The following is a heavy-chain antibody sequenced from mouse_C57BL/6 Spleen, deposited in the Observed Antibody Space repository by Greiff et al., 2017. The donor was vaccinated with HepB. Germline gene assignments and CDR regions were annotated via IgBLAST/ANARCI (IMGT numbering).Heavy chain of an antibody. D-gene: IGHD1-1*01. V-gene: IGHV5-17*01. CDR3: ARDSWDYVDY. J-gene: IGHJ2*01. Sequence: EVKLVESGGGLVKPGGSLKLSCAASGFTFSDYGMHWVRQAPEKGLEWVAYISSGSSTIYYADTVKGRFTISRDNAKNTLFLQMTSLRAEDTAMCYCARDSWDYVDYWGQGTTVTVSS. CDR1: GFTFSDYG. CDR2: ISSGSSTI.